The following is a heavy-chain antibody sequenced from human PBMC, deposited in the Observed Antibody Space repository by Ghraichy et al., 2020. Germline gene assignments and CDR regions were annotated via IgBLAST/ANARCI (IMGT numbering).Heavy chain of an antibody. CDR3: ATADYDSSGYSRGHVAFDI. J-gene: IGHJ3*02. D-gene: IGHD3-22*01. V-gene: IGHV4-59*01. CDR1: GGSISSYY. Sequence: SETLSLTCTVSGGSISSYYWSWIRQPPGKGLEWIGYIYYSGSTNYNPSLKSRVTISVDTSKNQFSLKLSSVTAADTAVYYCATADYDSSGYSRGHVAFDIWGQGTMVTVSS. CDR2: IYYSGST.